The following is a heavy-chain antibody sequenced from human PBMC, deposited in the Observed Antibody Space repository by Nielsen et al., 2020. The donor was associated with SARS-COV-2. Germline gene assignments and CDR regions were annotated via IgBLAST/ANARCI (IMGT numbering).Heavy chain of an antibody. J-gene: IGHJ4*02. CDR2: IWNDGINK. Sequence: LKISCAASGFTFSNYAMHWVRQAPGKGLEWVALIWNDGINKFYADSVKGRFSISRDNSKNTLYLQMNSPRAEDTALYYCARDLTGYDLRDWGQGTLVTVSS. CDR3: ARDLTGYDLRD. D-gene: IGHD5-12*01. V-gene: IGHV3-33*01. CDR1: GFTFSNYA.